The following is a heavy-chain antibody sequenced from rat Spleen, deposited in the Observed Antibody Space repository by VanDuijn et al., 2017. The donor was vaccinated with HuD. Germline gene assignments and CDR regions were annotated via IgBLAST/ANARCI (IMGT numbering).Heavy chain of an antibody. V-gene: IGHV5-20*01. D-gene: IGHD1-12*02. J-gene: IGHJ2*01. CDR2: ISYDGGST. Sequence: EVQLVESGGGLVQPGRSLKLSCAASGFTFSNYGMAWVRQAPKKGLEWVAYISYDGGSTYYRDSVKGRFTISRDNAKSTLYLQMDSLRSEDTATYYCTTSYGSYSPFDYWGQGVMVTVSS. CDR3: TTSYGSYSPFDY. CDR1: GFTFSNYG.